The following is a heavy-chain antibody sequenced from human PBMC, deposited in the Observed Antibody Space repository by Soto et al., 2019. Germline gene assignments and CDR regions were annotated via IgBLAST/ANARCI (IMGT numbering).Heavy chain of an antibody. D-gene: IGHD2-2*01. Sequence: QVQLVQSGAEVKKPGASVKVSCKASGYTFVTFGISWLRQAPGQGLEWMGWISPYNGNTNYAQSFQGRVTMTTDTSTGTVYMELRSLRSDETAVYYCSRERSTSDYWGQGTLVTVSS. CDR2: ISPYNGNT. J-gene: IGHJ4*02. V-gene: IGHV1-18*01. CDR3: SRERSTSDY. CDR1: GYTFVTFG.